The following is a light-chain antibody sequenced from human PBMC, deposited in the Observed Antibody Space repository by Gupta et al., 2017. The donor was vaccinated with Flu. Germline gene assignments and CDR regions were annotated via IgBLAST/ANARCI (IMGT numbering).Light chain of an antibody. CDR2: GAS. CDR3: QQSGNSPRT. Sequence: EIVLTQSPGTLSLSPGERATLSCRASQSVSISYLAWYQQKPGQAPRLIIYGASSRANGIPDRFSGSGYGTDFTLTISRLEPEDFAVYYCQQSGNSPRTLGQGTKVEIK. J-gene: IGKJ1*01. CDR1: QSVSISY. V-gene: IGKV3-20*01.